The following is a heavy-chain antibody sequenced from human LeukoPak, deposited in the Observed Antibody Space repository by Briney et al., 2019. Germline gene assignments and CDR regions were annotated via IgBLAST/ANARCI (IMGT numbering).Heavy chain of an antibody. CDR3: ARRLSELRFDP. D-gene: IGHD1-26*01. V-gene: IGHV1-69*13. CDR1: GGTFSRYA. Sequence: GASVKVSCKASGGTFSRYAISWVRQAPGQWLEWMGGIIPIFGTANYAQKFQGRVTITADESTSTAYMELSSLRSEDTAVYYCARRLSELRFDPWGQGTLVTVSS. J-gene: IGHJ5*02. CDR2: IIPIFGTA.